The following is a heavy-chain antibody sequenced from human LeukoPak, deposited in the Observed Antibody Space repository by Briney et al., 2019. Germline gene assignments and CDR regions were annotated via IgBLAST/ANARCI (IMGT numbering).Heavy chain of an antibody. Sequence: PGGSLRLSCAASGFTFSSYSMNWVRQAPGKGLEWVANIKQDGSEKYYVNSVKGRFTISRDNAKNSLYLQVNNLRVEDTAVYYCARDRYSGGYGGKFAFDIWGQGTMVTVSS. V-gene: IGHV3-7*01. J-gene: IGHJ3*02. CDR3: ARDRYSGGYGGKFAFDI. CDR1: GFTFSSYS. CDR2: IKQDGSEK. D-gene: IGHD1-26*01.